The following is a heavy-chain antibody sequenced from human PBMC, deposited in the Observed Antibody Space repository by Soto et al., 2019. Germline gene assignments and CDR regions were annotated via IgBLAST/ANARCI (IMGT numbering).Heavy chain of an antibody. V-gene: IGHV3-21*01. Sequence: AGGSLRLSCAASGFPFTTYTMNWVRQTPGKGLEWVSSIDSSGKFIYYADSMKGRFTISRDDAKKLLFLQMNSLRAEDTAVYYCARDQMHDYNYDSSGYWRGAFDVWGQGIRVTVSS. CDR3: ARDQMHDYNYDSSGYWRGAFDV. J-gene: IGHJ3*01. D-gene: IGHD3-22*01. CDR2: IDSSGKFI. CDR1: GFPFTTYT.